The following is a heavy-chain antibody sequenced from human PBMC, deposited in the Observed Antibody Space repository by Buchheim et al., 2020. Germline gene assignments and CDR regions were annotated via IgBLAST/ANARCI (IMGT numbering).Heavy chain of an antibody. CDR3: AKDRGIVVVPAAIILTAYFDY. J-gene: IGHJ4*02. CDR2: ISGSGGST. CDR1: GFTFSSYA. V-gene: IGHV3-23*01. Sequence: EVQLLESGGGLVQPGGSLRLSCAASGFTFSSYAMSWVRQAPGKGLEWVSAISGSGGSTYYADSVKGRFTIPRDNSKNTLYLQMNSLRAEDTAVYYCAKDRGIVVVPAAIILTAYFDYWGQGTL. D-gene: IGHD2-2*01.